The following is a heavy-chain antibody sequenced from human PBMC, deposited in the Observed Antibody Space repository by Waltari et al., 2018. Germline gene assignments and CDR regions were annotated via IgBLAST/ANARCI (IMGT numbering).Heavy chain of an antibody. Sequence: QLQLPESRPRLVKSSEPLSLTCTVSGGSISTRTHYWAWFRQTPGRGPEWLGSVYYNGNVYYNPSLESRVTMSVDTSKNHFSLDLESVTTPDTSIYFCARSFGGSGSYKFDFWGQGILVTVSS. V-gene: IGHV4-39*02. J-gene: IGHJ4*02. D-gene: IGHD3-10*01. CDR1: GGSISTRTHY. CDR3: ARSFGGSGSYKFDF. CDR2: VYYNGNV.